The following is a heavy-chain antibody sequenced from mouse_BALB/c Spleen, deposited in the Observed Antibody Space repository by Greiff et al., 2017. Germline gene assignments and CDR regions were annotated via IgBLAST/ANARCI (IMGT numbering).Heavy chain of an antibody. Sequence: LQQPGAELVKPGASVKMSCKASGYKFTSYNMHWVKQTPGQGLEWIGAIYPGNGDTSYNQKFKGKATLTADKSSSTAYMQLSSLTSEDSAVYYCARWAGPHFDYWGQGTTLTVSS. J-gene: IGHJ2*01. V-gene: IGHV1-12*01. D-gene: IGHD3-3*01. CDR2: IYPGNGDT. CDR1: GYKFTSYN. CDR3: ARWAGPHFDY.